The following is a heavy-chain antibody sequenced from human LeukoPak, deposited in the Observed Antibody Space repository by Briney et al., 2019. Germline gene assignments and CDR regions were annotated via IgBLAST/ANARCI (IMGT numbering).Heavy chain of an antibody. J-gene: IGHJ4*02. CDR1: GFTFSSYG. Sequence: PGGSLRLSCAASGFTFSSYGMHWVRQAPGKGLEWVAVISYDGSNKYYADSVKGRFTISRDNSKNTLYLQMNSLRAEDTAVYYCAKAGRYFDWLLIEGNYWGQGTLVTVSS. CDR2: ISYDGSNK. CDR3: AKAGRYFDWLLIEGNY. V-gene: IGHV3-30*18. D-gene: IGHD3-9*01.